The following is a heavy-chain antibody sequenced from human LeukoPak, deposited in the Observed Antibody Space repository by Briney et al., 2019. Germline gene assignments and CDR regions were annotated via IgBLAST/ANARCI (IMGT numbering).Heavy chain of an antibody. D-gene: IGHD6-6*01. CDR1: GVTFSGYA. CDR2: ICGSGGST. V-gene: IGHV3-23*01. Sequence: VGALRLSCAASGVTFSGYAMSWVREAPGERVGWVSAICGSGGSTYYADSVRGRFTISRDNSKSTLYLQMNSLRAEDTAVYYCANILQSSSSSGGRYFDYWGQGTLVTVSS. J-gene: IGHJ4*02. CDR3: ANILQSSSSSGGRYFDY.